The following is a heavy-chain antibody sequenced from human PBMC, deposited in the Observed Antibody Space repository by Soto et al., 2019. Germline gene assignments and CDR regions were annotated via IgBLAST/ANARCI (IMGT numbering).Heavy chain of an antibody. V-gene: IGHV5-10-1*01. D-gene: IGHD3-10*01. J-gene: IGHJ6*02. Sequence: GESLKISCKGSGYTFSNYWINWVRQMPGKGLEWMGKIDPSDSNTNYSPSFQGHVTISVDKSISTAYLQWRSLKASDTAIYYCASLIEIRNSKVRGGYYYDMDVWGQGTTVTVSS. CDR3: ASLIEIRNSKVRGGYYYDMDV. CDR2: IDPSDSNT. CDR1: GYTFSNYW.